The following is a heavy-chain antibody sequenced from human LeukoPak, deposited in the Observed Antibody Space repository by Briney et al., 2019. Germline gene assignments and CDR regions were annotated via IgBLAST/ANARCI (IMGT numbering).Heavy chain of an antibody. CDR2: IIPMVGLS. CDR3: ARVARAGDYQEFDY. Sequence: GASVKVSCKASGYTFTSYAISWVRQAPGQGLEWMGRIIPMVGLSNNAQRFQGRVTITADKSTSTAYMELSILRSEDTAVYYCARVARAGDYQEFDYWGPGTLVTVSS. V-gene: IGHV1-69*04. CDR1: GYTFTSYA. D-gene: IGHD4-17*01. J-gene: IGHJ4*02.